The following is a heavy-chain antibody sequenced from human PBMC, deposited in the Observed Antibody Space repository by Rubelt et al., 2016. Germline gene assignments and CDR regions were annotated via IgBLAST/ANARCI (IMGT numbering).Heavy chain of an antibody. CDR3: VGLAVAGNDY. J-gene: IGHJ4*02. CDR2: INHSGST. D-gene: IGHD6-19*01. CDR1: GGSFSGYY. V-gene: IGHV4-34*01. Sequence: QVQLQQWGAGLLKPSETLSLTCAVYGGSFSGYYWSWIRQPPGKGLEWIGEINHSGSTNYNSSPKGRVTISVDTSKNQFSLKLSSVTAADTAVYYCVGLAVAGNDYWGQGTLVTVSS.